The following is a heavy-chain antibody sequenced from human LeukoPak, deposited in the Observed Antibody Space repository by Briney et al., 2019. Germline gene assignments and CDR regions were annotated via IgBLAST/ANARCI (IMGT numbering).Heavy chain of an antibody. D-gene: IGHD3-3*01. CDR1: GFTVSSNY. V-gene: IGHV3-53*01. CDR3: ARDPGVVAFHYFDY. J-gene: IGHJ4*02. Sequence: GGSLRLSCAASGFTVSSNYMSWVRQAPGKGLEWVSGIGGLGGSTYYAGSVKGRFTISRDNSQNTLYLHMNSLRADDTAVYYCARDPGVVAFHYFDYWGQGSLVTVSS. CDR2: IGGLGGST.